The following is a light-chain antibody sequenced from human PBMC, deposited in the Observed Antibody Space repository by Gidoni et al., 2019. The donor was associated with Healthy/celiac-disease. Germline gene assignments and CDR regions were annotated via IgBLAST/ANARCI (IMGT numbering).Light chain of an antibody. CDR3: QQYDNLPIT. Sequence: DIQMTQSPSSLSASVGDRVTITCQASQDISNYLNWYQQTPGKAPKLLIYDASNLATGVPSWFSGSGSGTDFTFTISSLQPEVIATYYCQQYDNLPITFGQGTRLEIK. CDR1: QDISNY. J-gene: IGKJ5*01. V-gene: IGKV1-33*01. CDR2: DAS.